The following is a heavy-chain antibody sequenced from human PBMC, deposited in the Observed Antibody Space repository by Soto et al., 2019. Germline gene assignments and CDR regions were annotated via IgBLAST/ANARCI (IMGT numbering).Heavy chain of an antibody. J-gene: IGHJ4*02. CDR1: GVSISGSSYY. CDR2: VHYSGST. V-gene: IGHV4-39*01. CDR3: ASFSGATYGDYGGGIKY. Sequence: SETLSLTCTVSGVSISGSSYYWGWIRQPPGKGLECIGSVHYSGSTDYNPSLKSRVTISVDTSKNQFSLKLTSVTAADTAVYFCASFSGATYGDYGGGIKYWGQGTLVTVSS. D-gene: IGHD4-17*01.